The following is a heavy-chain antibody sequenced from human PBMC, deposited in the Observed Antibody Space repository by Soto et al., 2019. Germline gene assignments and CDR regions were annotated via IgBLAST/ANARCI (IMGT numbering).Heavy chain of an antibody. CDR2: IIPIFGSP. J-gene: IGHJ6*02. V-gene: IGHV1-69*01. D-gene: IGHD4-4*01. Sequence: QVQLVESGAEVKTPGSSVRVACEGSGGTLRSHAINWVREAAGQGLEWMGGIIPIFGSPNYAQKFQGRVTITEDESSITADMEISSLRSEDTAVYYCAGTVEIPYYHGMDVWGQGTTVTVSS. CDR1: GGTLRSHA. CDR3: AGTVEIPYYHGMDV.